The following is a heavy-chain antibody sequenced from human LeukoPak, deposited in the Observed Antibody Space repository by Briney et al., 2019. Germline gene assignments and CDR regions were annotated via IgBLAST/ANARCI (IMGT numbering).Heavy chain of an antibody. D-gene: IGHD3-10*01. CDR3: ARDVWFGGYCAFDI. CDR1: GGSISSGDYY. Sequence: PSQTLSLTCTVSGGSISSGDYYWSWIRQPPGKGLEWIGYIYYSGSTYYNPSLKSRVTISVDTSKNQFSLKLSSVTAADTAVYYCARDVWFGGYCAFDIWGQGTTVTVSS. CDR2: IYYSGST. J-gene: IGHJ3*02. V-gene: IGHV4-30-4*01.